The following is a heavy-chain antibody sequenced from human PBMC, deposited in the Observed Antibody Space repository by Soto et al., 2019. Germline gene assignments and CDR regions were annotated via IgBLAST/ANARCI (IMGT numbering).Heavy chain of an antibody. CDR1: GFSFSDYD. J-gene: IGHJ6*02. CDR3: ARDRHGMDV. V-gene: IGHV3-13*01. Sequence: DVQLVESGGTLVQPEGSLRLSCAASGFSFSDYDMHWVRQATGKGLEWVSGIGIAGDTYYSGSVKGRFTISRENAKNSLYLQMNSRRAGDTAVYYCARDRHGMDVWGQGTTVTVSS. CDR2: IGIAGDT.